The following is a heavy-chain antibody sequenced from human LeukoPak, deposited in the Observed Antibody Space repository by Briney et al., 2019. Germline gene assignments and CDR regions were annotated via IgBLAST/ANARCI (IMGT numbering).Heavy chain of an antibody. Sequence: GGSLRLSCAASGFSFSSFWMSWVRQGPGKGLEWVANIKEDGSEKYYVDSVKGRFTISRDNAENSVYLQLNSLRAEDTAVYYCTKDIVVVPAANNWFDPWGQGTLVTVSS. D-gene: IGHD2-2*01. J-gene: IGHJ5*02. CDR3: TKDIVVVPAANNWFDP. V-gene: IGHV3-7*03. CDR1: GFSFSSFW. CDR2: IKEDGSEK.